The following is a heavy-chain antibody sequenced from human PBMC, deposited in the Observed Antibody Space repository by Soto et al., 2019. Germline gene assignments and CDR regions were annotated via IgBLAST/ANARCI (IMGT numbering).Heavy chain of an antibody. CDR1: GGSISSSSYY. Sequence: QLQLQESGPGLVKPSETLSLTCTVSGGSISSSSYYWGWIRQPPGKGLEWIGSIYYSGSTYYNPSLKSRVTISVDTSKTQFSLKLSSVTAADTAVYYCARHFGSSGYYGAGRPGYFDYWGQGTLVTVSS. J-gene: IGHJ4*02. D-gene: IGHD3-22*01. CDR3: ARHFGSSGYYGAGRPGYFDY. V-gene: IGHV4-39*01. CDR2: IYYSGST.